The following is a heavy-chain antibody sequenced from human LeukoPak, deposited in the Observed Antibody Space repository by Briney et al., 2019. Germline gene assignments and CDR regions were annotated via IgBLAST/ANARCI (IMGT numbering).Heavy chain of an antibody. D-gene: IGHD6-13*01. CDR3: AREAIGRAAAGTGRWFDP. V-gene: IGHV3-21*01. CDR1: GFTFSSYS. CDR2: ISSSSSYI. J-gene: IGHJ5*02. Sequence: GGSLRLSCAASGFTFSSYSMDWVRQAPGKGLEWVSSISSSSSYIYYADSVKGRFTISRDNAKNSLHLQMNSLRAEDTAVYYCAREAIGRAAAGTGRWFDPWGQGTLVTVSS.